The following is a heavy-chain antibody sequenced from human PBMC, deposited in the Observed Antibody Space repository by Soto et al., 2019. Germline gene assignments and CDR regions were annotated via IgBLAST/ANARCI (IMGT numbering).Heavy chain of an antibody. CDR3: ASSNIAAAGFYYYGMDV. CDR1: GGSISSYY. V-gene: IGHV4-59*01. Sequence: QVQLQESGPGLVKPSETLSLTCTVSGGSISSYYWSWIRQPPGKGLEWIGYIYYSGSPNYNPSLKSPDTLSGDTSKTQYSLKLSSVNAEDTAVYYCASSNIAAAGFYYYGMDVWGRGTTVTVSS. D-gene: IGHD6-13*01. CDR2: IYYSGSP. J-gene: IGHJ6*02.